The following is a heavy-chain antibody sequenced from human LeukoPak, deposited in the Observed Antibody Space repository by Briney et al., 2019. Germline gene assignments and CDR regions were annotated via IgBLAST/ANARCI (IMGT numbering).Heavy chain of an antibody. D-gene: IGHD5-24*01. CDR1: GFTFSSYG. CDR3: AREDVEMATIKGYDY. CDR2: ISYDGSNK. V-gene: IGHV3-30*03. Sequence: GGSLRLSCAASGFTFSSYGMHWVRQAPGKGLEWVAVISYDGSNKYYADSVKGRFTISRDNSKNTLYLQMNSLRSEDTAVYYCAREDVEMATIKGYDYWGQGTLVTVSS. J-gene: IGHJ4*02.